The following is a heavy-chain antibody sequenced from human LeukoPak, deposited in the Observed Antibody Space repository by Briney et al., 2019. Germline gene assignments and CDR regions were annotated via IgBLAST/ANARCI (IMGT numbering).Heavy chain of an antibody. Sequence: GGSLRLSCAASGFXFTNYWMHWVRQAPGKGLVWVSRINTDGTSTNYADSVKGRFTISRDNAKNTLYLQMNSLRAEDTAVYFCARFGWVPPAHFDLWGQGTLVTVSS. CDR2: INTDGTST. CDR1: GFXFTNYW. J-gene: IGHJ4*02. CDR3: ARFGWVPPAHFDL. D-gene: IGHD2-2*01. V-gene: IGHV3-74*01.